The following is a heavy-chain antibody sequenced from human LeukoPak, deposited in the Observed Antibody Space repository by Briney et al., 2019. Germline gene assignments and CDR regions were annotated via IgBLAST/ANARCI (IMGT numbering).Heavy chain of an antibody. V-gene: IGHV1-8*01. Sequence: ASVKVSSTASAYTFTSYDINWVRQATGQGLEWMGWMNPNSGNTGYAQKFQGRVTMTRDTSINTAYMELSSLRSEDTAVYYCARGMVRGVQGPWGQGTLVTVSS. CDR3: ARGMVRGVQGP. CDR2: MNPNSGNT. CDR1: AYTFTSYD. J-gene: IGHJ5*02. D-gene: IGHD3-10*01.